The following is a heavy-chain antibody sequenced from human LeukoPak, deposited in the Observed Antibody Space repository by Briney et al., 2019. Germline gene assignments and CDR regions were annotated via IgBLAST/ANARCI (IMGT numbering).Heavy chain of an antibody. V-gene: IGHV3-30*02. CDR1: GFSFSSYG. CDR2: ISYDGSNK. Sequence: GGSLRLSCAASGFSFSSYGMHWVRQAPGKGLEWVAFISYDGSNKYYPDSVKGRFTISRGKSQNTLYLQMNSLRTEDTAVYYCAKVYTSSWPLDYWGQGTPVTVSS. D-gene: IGHD2-2*01. J-gene: IGHJ4*02. CDR3: AKVYTSSWPLDY.